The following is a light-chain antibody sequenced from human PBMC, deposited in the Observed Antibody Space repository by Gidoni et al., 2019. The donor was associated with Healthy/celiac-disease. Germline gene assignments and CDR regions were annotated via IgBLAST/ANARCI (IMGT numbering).Light chain of an antibody. V-gene: IGKV1-9*01. CDR2: AAS. CDR3: QQLEA. Sequence: DIQLTQSPSFLSASVGDRVTITCRASQGISSYLAWYQQKPGKAPKLLIYAASTLQSGVPSRFSGSGSGTELTLTISSLQPEDFATYYCQQLEAFGQGTKLEIK. CDR1: QGISSY. J-gene: IGKJ2*01.